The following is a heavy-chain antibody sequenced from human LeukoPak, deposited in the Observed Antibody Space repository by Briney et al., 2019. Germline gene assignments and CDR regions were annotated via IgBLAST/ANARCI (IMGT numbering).Heavy chain of an antibody. CDR3: ARDRIAVGGHAPNFDY. D-gene: IGHD6-19*01. V-gene: IGHV3-30-3*01. CDR2: ISYDGSNK. CDR1: GFTFSSYA. Sequence: GGSLRLSCAASGFTFSSYAMHWVRHAPGKGLEWVAVISYDGSNKYYADSVKGRFTISRDNSKNTLYLKMNSLRAEDTAVYYCARDRIAVGGHAPNFDYWGQGTLVTVSS. J-gene: IGHJ4*02.